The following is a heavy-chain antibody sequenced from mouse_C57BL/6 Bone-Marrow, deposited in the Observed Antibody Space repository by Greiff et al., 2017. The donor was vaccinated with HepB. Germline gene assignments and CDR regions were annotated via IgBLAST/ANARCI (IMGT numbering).Heavy chain of an antibody. V-gene: IGHV1-26*01. CDR1: GYTFTDYY. CDR2: INPNNGGT. Sequence: EVQLQQSGPELVKPGASVKISCKASGYTFTDYYMNWVKQSHGKSLEWIGDINPNNGGTSYNQKFKGKATLTVDKSSSTAYMELRSLTSEDSAVYYCARGPPFYYDWGFAYWGQGTRGTVSA. J-gene: IGHJ3*01. CDR3: ARGPPFYYDWGFAY. D-gene: IGHD2-4*01.